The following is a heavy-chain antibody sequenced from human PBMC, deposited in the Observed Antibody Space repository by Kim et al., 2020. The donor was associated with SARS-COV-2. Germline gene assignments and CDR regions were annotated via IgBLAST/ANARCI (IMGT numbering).Heavy chain of an antibody. CDR1: GGTFSSYA. J-gene: IGHJ6*02. V-gene: IGHV1-69*13. Sequence: SVKVSCKASGGTFSSYAISWVRQAPGQGLEWMGGIIPIFGTANYAQKFQGRVTITADESTSTAYMELSSLRSEDTAVYYCARGGITGTIRYYYGMDVWGQGTTVTVSS. CDR3: ARGGITGTIRYYYGMDV. D-gene: IGHD1-7*01. CDR2: IIPIFGTA.